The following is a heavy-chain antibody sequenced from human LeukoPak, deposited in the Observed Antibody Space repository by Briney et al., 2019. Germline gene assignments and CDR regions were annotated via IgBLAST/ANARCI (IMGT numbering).Heavy chain of an antibody. CDR3: ARSLAAGFDV. CDR1: GFTFSNFW. Sequence: GGSLRLSCAASGFTFSNFWMSWVRQAPGKGLEWVANMKQDGSEEYYVDSVKGRFTISRDNAKNSLYLQMNSLRAEDTAVCYCARSLAAGFDVWGQGTMVNVSS. V-gene: IGHV3-7*04. CDR2: MKQDGSEE. D-gene: IGHD6-25*01. J-gene: IGHJ3*01.